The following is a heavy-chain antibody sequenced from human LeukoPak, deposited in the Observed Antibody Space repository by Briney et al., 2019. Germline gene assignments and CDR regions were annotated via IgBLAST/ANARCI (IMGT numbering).Heavy chain of an antibody. J-gene: IGHJ4*02. V-gene: IGHV3-73*01. Sequence: PGGSLRLSCAASGFTFSGSAMHWVRQASGKGLEWVGRIRSKANSYATAYAASVKGRFTISRDDSKNTAYLQMSSLKTEDTAVYYCTRLNAVAGDYWGQGTLVTVSS. CDR3: TRLNAVAGDY. CDR2: IRSKANSYAT. D-gene: IGHD4-23*01. CDR1: GFTFSGSA.